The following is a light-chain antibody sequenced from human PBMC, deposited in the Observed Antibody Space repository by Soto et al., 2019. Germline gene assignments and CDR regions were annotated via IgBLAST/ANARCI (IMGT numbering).Light chain of an antibody. V-gene: IGKV3-15*01. CDR1: QSVSSN. Sequence: EIVITQSPATLSVSPGERATRSCRASQSVSSNLAWYQQKPGQALRLLIYGASTRATGIPARFSGSGSGTEFTLTISSLQSEDFAVYYCQQYNNWPPYTFGQGTKVDIK. CDR3: QQYNNWPPYT. CDR2: GAS. J-gene: IGKJ2*01.